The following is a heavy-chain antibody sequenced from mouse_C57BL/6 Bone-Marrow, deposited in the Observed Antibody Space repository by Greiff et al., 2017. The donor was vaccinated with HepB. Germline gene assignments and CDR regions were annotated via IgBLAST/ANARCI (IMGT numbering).Heavy chain of an antibody. CDR1: GYTFTSYW. J-gene: IGHJ1*03. CDR3: AREGYDGYPDWYFDV. V-gene: IGHV1-53*01. Sequence: QVQLQQPGTELVKPGASVKLSCKASGYTFTSYWMHWVKQRPGQGLEWIGNINPSNGGTNYNEKFKSKATLTVDKSSSTAYMQLSSLTSEDSAVYYCAREGYDGYPDWYFDVWGTGTTVTVSS. D-gene: IGHD2-3*01. CDR2: INPSNGGT.